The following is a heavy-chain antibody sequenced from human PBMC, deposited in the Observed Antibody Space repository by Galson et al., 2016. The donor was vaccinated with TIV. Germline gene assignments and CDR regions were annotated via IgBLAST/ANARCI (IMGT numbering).Heavy chain of an antibody. Sequence: PALVKPPQTLTLTCTFSGFSLTTSGMCLSWIRQPPGKALEWLARIDWDDDKHYSTSLKTRLTISKDTSINQVVLTLANVDPADTATYYCARTRGGTAGGADYWGQGTLVTVSS. CDR3: ARTRGGTAGGADY. D-gene: IGHD2-15*01. CDR2: IDWDDDK. CDR1: GFSLTTSGMC. V-gene: IGHV2-70*11. J-gene: IGHJ4*02.